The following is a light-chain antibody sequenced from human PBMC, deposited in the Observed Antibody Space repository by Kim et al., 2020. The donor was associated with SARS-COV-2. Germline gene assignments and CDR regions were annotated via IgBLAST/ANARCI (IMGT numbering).Light chain of an antibody. V-gene: IGKV1-5*03. Sequence: GDSVTITCRASQSIDTWVVWHQHKPGKAPTLLIYKASTLESGVPSRFSDIGSGTDSTLTISSLQPYDVATYYCQQYTSYPLTFRGGT. CDR2: KAS. CDR3: QQYTSYPLT. CDR1: QSIDTW. J-gene: IGKJ4*01.